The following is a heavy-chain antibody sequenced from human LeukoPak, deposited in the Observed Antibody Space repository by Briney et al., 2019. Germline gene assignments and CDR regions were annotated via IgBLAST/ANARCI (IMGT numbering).Heavy chain of an antibody. J-gene: IGHJ4*02. Sequence: PGGSLRLSCAASGFTFSSYAMSWVRQAPGKGLEWVSAISGCGVTTYYADSVKGRFTISRDNSKNTLYLQMNSLRSEDTAVYYCARSQFLEWLNYWGQGTLVTVSS. CDR1: GFTFSSYA. D-gene: IGHD3-3*01. V-gene: IGHV3-23*01. CDR3: ARSQFLEWLNY. CDR2: ISGCGVTT.